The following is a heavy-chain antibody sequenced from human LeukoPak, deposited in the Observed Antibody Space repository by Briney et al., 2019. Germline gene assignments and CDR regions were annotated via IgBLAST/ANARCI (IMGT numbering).Heavy chain of an antibody. D-gene: IGHD3-22*01. J-gene: IGHJ2*01. CDR3: AKPSLYYYDTSGYYRYWYFDL. Sequence: GGSLRLSCAASGFTFSSYSMNWVRQAPGKGLEWVSYISSSSSTIYYADSVKGRFTISRDNSKNTLYLQMNSLRAEDTAVYYCAKPSLYYYDTSGYYRYWYFDLWGRGTLVTVSS. V-gene: IGHV3-48*01. CDR1: GFTFSSYS. CDR2: ISSSSSTI.